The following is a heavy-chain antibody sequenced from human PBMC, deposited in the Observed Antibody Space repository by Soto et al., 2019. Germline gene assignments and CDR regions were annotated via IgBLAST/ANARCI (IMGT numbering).Heavy chain of an antibody. CDR3: ARAKSNYQTFDH. CDR1: GDSMSSYY. D-gene: IGHD4-4*01. CDR2: IYYSGST. V-gene: IGHV4-59*01. Sequence: PSETLSLTCTVSGDSMSSYYWSWIRQPPGKGLEWIGYIYYSGSTTYNPSLRSRVTMSVDTSKNQFSLRLSSVTAADTAVYYCARAKSNYQTFDHWGQGSQVTVSS. J-gene: IGHJ4*02.